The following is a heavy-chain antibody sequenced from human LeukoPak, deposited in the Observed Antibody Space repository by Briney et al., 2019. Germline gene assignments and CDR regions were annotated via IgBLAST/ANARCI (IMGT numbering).Heavy chain of an antibody. CDR1: GGSFSGYY. V-gene: IGHV4-34*01. CDR2: INHSGST. J-gene: IGHJ4*02. CDR3: ARGLSADDFWSGYYPPHYYFDY. D-gene: IGHD3-3*01. Sequence: SETLSLTCAVYGGSFSGYYWSWIRQPPGKGLEWIGEINHSGSTNYNPSLKGRVTISVDTSKNQFSLKLSSVTAADTAVYYCARGLSADDFWSGYYPPHYYFDYWGQGTLVTVSS.